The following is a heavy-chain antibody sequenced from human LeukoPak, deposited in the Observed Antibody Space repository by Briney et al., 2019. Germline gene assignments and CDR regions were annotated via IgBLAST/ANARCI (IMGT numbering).Heavy chain of an antibody. V-gene: IGHV3-21*05. CDR1: GFTFSSYT. CDR2: ISITSNT. CDR3: ARGDRVVDY. J-gene: IGHJ4*02. D-gene: IGHD2-15*01. Sequence: GGSLRLSCAASGFTFSSYTMNWVRQAPGRGLEWVSYISITSNTNYADSVKGRFTISRDNAKNSLYLQMNSLRAEDTAVYYCARGDRVVDYWGQGTLVTVSS.